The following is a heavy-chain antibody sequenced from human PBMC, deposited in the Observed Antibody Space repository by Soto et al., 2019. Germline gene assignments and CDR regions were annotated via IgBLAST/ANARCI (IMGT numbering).Heavy chain of an antibody. CDR1: VGSFSGYY. CDR2: INHSGST. J-gene: IGHJ4*02. Sequence: SETLSLTCAVYVGSFSGYYWSWIRQPPGKGLEWIGEINHSGSTNYNPSLKSRVTISVDTSKNQFSLKLSSVTAADTAVYYCARGPGTLWGQGTLVTVSS. D-gene: IGHD1-1*01. V-gene: IGHV4-34*01. CDR3: ARGPGTL.